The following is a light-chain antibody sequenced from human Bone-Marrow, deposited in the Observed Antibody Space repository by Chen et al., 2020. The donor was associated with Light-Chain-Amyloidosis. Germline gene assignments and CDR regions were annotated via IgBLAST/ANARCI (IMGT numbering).Light chain of an antibody. CDR2: DDS. J-gene: IGLJ3*02. V-gene: IGLV3-21*02. CDR3: QVWDMSSDRPV. CDR1: NIGSTS. Sequence: SYVLTQPSSVSVAPGQTATIACGGNNIGSTSVHWYQQAPGQAPLLVDYDDSDRPSGIPERLSGSNSGNTATLTIIRGEAGDEAVYYCQVWDMSSDRPVFGGGTKLTVL.